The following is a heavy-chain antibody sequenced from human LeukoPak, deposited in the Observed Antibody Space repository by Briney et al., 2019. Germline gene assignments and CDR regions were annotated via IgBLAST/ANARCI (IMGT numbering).Heavy chain of an antibody. Sequence: SEALSLTCTVSGGSISGYYWSWVRQPAGKGLEWIGRIYSSGSANYNPSLKSRVTMSVDTSNNQFSLKLTSVSAADTAVYYCAREYGDLDYWGQGTLVTVSS. J-gene: IGHJ4*02. CDR2: IYSSGSA. CDR1: GGSISGYY. CDR3: AREYGDLDY. D-gene: IGHD4-17*01. V-gene: IGHV4-4*07.